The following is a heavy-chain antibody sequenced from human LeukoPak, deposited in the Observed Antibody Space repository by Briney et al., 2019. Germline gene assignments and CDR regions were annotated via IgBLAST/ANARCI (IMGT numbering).Heavy chain of an antibody. Sequence: GGSLRLSCAASGFTFSSYAMSWVRQAPGKGLEWVSAIRGSGGSTYYADSVKGRFTISRDNSKNTLYLQMNSLRAEDTAVYYCAIAPGYDILTGYSRLIRFDPWGQGTLVTVSS. CDR2: IRGSGGST. V-gene: IGHV3-23*01. D-gene: IGHD3-9*01. CDR1: GFTFSSYA. J-gene: IGHJ5*02. CDR3: AIAPGYDILTGYSRLIRFDP.